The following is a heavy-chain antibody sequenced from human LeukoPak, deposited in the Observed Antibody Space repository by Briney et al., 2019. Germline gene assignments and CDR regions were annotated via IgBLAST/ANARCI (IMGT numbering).Heavy chain of an antibody. J-gene: IGHJ4*02. Sequence: GASVKVSCKASGYTFSSYGISWVRQAPGQGLEWMAWISAYNGKTNYAQKFQGRVAMTTDTSTSTAYMELRSLTSDDTAMYYCARDLGYSSSSATPLDYWGQGTLVTASS. CDR3: ARDLGYSSSSATPLDY. D-gene: IGHD6-6*01. CDR1: GYTFSSYG. CDR2: ISAYNGKT. V-gene: IGHV1-18*01.